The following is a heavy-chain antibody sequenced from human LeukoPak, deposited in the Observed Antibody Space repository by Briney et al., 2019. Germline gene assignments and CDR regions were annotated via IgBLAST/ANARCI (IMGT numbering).Heavy chain of an antibody. Sequence: ASVKVSCKASGYTFTRYAMHWVRQAPGQRLEWMGWINAGNGNTKYSQKFQDRVTFTRDTSGSTAYMELSSLRSGDTAVYYCGTPPDRLLLFGEPPVYWGQGTLVTVSS. V-gene: IGHV1-3*01. CDR2: INAGNGNT. D-gene: IGHD3-10*01. CDR1: GYTFTRYA. CDR3: GTPPDRLLLFGEPPVY. J-gene: IGHJ4*02.